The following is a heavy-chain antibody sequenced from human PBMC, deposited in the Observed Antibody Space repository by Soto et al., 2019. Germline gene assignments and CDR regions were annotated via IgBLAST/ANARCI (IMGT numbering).Heavy chain of an antibody. CDR2: IKEDGSEK. J-gene: IGHJ4*02. Sequence: GGSLRLSCAASGFTFSIYWMSWARQAPGKGLEWVANIKEDGSEKYYVDSVKGRFTISRDNAKNSLFLQMNSLRAEDTAVYYCARAGAYSAGSYLDFDSWGQGILVTVSS. D-gene: IGHD3-10*01. V-gene: IGHV3-7*01. CDR3: ARAGAYSAGSYLDFDS. CDR1: GFTFSIYW.